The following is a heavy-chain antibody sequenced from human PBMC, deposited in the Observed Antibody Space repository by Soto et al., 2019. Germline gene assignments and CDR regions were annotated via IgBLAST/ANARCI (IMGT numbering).Heavy chain of an antibody. V-gene: IGHV1-69*04. CDR1: GGTFSSYT. CDR3: ARDPPTVTTLNNWFDP. Sequence: ASVKVSCKASGGTFSSYTISWVRQAPGQGLEWMGRIITILGIANYAQKFQGRVTITADKSTSTAYMELSSLRSEDTAVYYCARDPPTVTTLNNWFDPWGQGTLVTVSS. D-gene: IGHD4-17*01. J-gene: IGHJ5*02. CDR2: IITILGIA.